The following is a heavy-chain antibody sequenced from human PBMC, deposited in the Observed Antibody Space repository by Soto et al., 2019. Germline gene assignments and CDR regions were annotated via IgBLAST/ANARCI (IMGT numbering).Heavy chain of an antibody. Sequence: EVQLVQSGGGLVKPGGSLRLSCAASGFTFSDFSMNWVRQAPGKGLEWISSISNSGSYISYANSVKGRFTISRDNVNKSLYLQMSSLRAEETAVYYCASPLRGYSYRFFDLWGRGTLVTVSS. V-gene: IGHV3-21*01. J-gene: IGHJ2*01. CDR2: ISNSGSYI. D-gene: IGHD5-18*01. CDR3: ASPLRGYSYRFFDL. CDR1: GFTFSDFS.